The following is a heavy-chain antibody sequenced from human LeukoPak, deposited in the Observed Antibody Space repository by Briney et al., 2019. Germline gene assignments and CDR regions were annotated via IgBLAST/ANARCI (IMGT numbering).Heavy chain of an antibody. CDR2: IYYSGST. CDR1: GGSISSGGYY. J-gene: IGHJ5*02. Sequence: SETLSLTCTVSGGSISSGGYYWSWIRQHPGKGLEWIGYIYYSGSTHYNPSLKSRVTISVDTSKNQFSLKLSSVTAADTAVYYCASYSCLGSCYHPFYNWFDPWGQGTLVTVSS. D-gene: IGHD2-15*01. CDR3: ASYSCLGSCYHPFYNWFDP. V-gene: IGHV4-31*03.